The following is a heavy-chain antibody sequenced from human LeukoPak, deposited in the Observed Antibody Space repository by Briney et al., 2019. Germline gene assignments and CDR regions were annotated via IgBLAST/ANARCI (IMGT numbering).Heavy chain of an antibody. J-gene: IGHJ3*02. V-gene: IGHV4-39*02. CDR1: GGSISSSSYY. D-gene: IGHD3-10*01. CDR3: ARAARLRITLVRLIHAAFDM. CDR2: LYYAGNT. Sequence: SETLSLTCTVSGGSISSSSYYWGWIRQPPGKGLEWIGSLYYAGNTFLNPTLDSRVTITVDKSKNQFSLKLRSATAADTAVYYCARAARLRITLVRLIHAAFDMWGQGTMVTISS.